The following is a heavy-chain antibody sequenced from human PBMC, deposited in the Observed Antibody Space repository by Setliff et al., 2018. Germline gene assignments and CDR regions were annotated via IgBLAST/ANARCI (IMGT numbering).Heavy chain of an antibody. CDR1: GYSISSGDYF. CDR2: IYHSGSA. J-gene: IGHJ3*01. D-gene: IGHD1-26*01. Sequence: ASETLSLTCTVSGYSISSGDYFWSWIRQPPGKGLEWIAYIYHSGSAYYNPSLKSRVTMSVDTSKNQFSLHLTSVTAADTAVYYCAREVGTSTSSDAFDVWGQGMMVTVSS. CDR3: AREVGTSTSSDAFDV. V-gene: IGHV4-30-4*08.